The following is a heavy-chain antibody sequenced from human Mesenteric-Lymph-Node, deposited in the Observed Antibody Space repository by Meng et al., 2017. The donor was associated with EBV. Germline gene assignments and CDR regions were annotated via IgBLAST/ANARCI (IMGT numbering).Heavy chain of an antibody. CDR2: TYYRSKCVN. Sequence: QVQVQQSGPRLVKPSPALCLTCDISGERFSSHLAAWNWIRQSPSGGLEWLGRTYYRSKCVNEYAPSGISRLTINPVTSKNQFSLQLNSVTPEHTAIYYCASGLAAVADWAQVTLVTVSS. CDR1: GERFSSHLAA. J-gene: IGHJ4*02. V-gene: IGHV6-1*01. CDR3: ASGLAAVAD. D-gene: IGHD6-13*01.